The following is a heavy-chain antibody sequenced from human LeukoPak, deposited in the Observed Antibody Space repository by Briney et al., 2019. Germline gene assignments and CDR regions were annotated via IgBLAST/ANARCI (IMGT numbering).Heavy chain of an antibody. CDR3: VRESKVGFLEWLLEY. V-gene: IGHV3-11*01. CDR1: GFSISDYY. J-gene: IGHJ4*02. D-gene: IGHD3-3*01. CDR2: ISSSGNDI. Sequence: GGSLRLSCAASGFSISDYYMSWIRQVPGKGLAWISYISSSGNDINHADSVKGRFSLSRDTAKNSLYLQMNNLRAEDMAVYYCVRESKVGFLEWLLEYWGQGTLVTVSS.